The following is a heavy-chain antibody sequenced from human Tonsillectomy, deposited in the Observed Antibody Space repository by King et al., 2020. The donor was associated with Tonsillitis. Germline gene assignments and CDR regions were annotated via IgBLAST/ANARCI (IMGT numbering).Heavy chain of an antibody. CDR1: GGTFSSYA. CDR2: IIPIFGTA. D-gene: IGHD2-2*01. V-gene: IGHV1-69*01. J-gene: IGHJ5*02. Sequence: VQLVESGAEVKKPGSSVKVSCKASGGTFSSYAISWVRQAPGQGLEWMGGIIPIFGTANYAQKFQGRVTITADESTSTAYMELSSLRSEDTAMYYCASHHCSSTSCYPGPGGPWFDPWGQGTLVTVSS. CDR3: ASHHCSSTSCYPGPGGPWFDP.